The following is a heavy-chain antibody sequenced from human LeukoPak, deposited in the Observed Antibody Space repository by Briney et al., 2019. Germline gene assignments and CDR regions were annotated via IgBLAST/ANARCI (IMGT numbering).Heavy chain of an antibody. Sequence: PSETLSLTCTVSGGSISSSSYYWGWIRQPPGKGLEWIGSIYYSGSTYYNPSLKSRVTIPVDTSKNQFSLKLSSVTAADTAVYYCTRLGVSSWYIDYWGQGTLVTVSS. D-gene: IGHD6-13*01. CDR2: IYYSGST. CDR1: GGSISSSSYY. J-gene: IGHJ4*02. V-gene: IGHV4-39*01. CDR3: TRLGVSSWYIDY.